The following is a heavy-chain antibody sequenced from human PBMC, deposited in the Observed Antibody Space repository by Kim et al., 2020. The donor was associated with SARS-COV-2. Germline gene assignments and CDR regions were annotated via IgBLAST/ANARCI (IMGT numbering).Heavy chain of an antibody. V-gene: IGHV3-33*01. D-gene: IGHD1-1*01. Sequence: SQRYHADPVKGRFTISRENSKNTLFLQLNSLRAEDTAVYYCARDLLGSIDYWGQGTLVTVSS. J-gene: IGHJ4*02. CDR2: SQR. CDR3: ARDLLGSIDY.